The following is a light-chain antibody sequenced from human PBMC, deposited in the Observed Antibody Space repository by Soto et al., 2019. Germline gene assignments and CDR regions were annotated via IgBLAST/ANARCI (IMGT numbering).Light chain of an antibody. J-gene: IGKJ1*01. V-gene: IGKV1-27*01. Sequence: DIQMTPSPFSLSSSVGSRFTITCLASQGISNYLAWYQQKPGKVHKLLIYAASTLQSGVTSRFSGSGSGTDFTLTIRSMQPEDVATYYCQKSNSAPHTFGQGTKVDIK. CDR3: QKSNSAPHT. CDR2: AAS. CDR1: QGISNY.